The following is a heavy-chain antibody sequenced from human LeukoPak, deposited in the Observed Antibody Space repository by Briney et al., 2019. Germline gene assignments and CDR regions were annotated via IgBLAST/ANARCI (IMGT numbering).Heavy chain of an antibody. CDR3: ATFRFLGN. J-gene: IGHJ3*01. V-gene: IGHV3-7*03. D-gene: IGHD3-3*01. CDR2: IKPGGNEK. Sequence: PGGSLRLSCAASGFTFNNYWMTWVRQGPGKGLEWVANIKPGGNEKYYVDSVKGRFTISRDNVKNSLYLQMNSLRAEDTAIYYCATFRFLGNWGQGTMVTVSP. CDR1: GFTFNNYW.